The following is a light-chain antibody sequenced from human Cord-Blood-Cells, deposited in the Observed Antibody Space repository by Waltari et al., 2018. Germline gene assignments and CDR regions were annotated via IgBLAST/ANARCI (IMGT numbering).Light chain of an antibody. CDR2: DAS. V-gene: IGKV3-11*01. CDR3: QQRSNWPLT. Sequence: EIVFTQSPSTLSLSPGERATLSCRASQSVSSYLAWYQQKPGQAPRLLIYDASNRATGIPARFSGSGSGTDFTLTFSSLEPEDFAVYYCQQRSNWPLTFGGGTKVEIK. CDR1: QSVSSY. J-gene: IGKJ4*01.